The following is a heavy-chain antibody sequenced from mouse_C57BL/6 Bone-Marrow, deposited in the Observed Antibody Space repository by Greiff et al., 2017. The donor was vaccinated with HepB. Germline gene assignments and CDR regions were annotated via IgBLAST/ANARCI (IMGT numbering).Heavy chain of an antibody. J-gene: IGHJ4*01. CDR3: ARPYYYGSSYYAMDY. CDR2: IHPNSGST. D-gene: IGHD1-1*01. Sequence: VQLQQPGAELVKPGASVKLSCKASGYTFTSYWIHWVKQRPGQGLEWIGMIHPNSGSTNYNEKFKSKATLTVDKSSSTAYMQLSSLTSEDSAVYYCARPYYYGSSYYAMDYWGQGTSVTVSS. CDR1: GYTFTSYW. V-gene: IGHV1-64*01.